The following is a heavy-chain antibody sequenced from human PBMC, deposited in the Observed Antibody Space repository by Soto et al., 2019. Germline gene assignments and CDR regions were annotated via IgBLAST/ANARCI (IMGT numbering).Heavy chain of an antibody. CDR2: ISAYNHNT. D-gene: IGHD3-22*01. CDR1: GYRFNSYG. Sequence: QVPLVQSGAEVKKPGASVKVSCKASGYRFNSYGISWVRQAPGQGLEWMGWISAYNHNTKYAQKFQGRVTMTTDTSPSTACLDLRSMRSDDTAVYYCARDTPLPANHYARRGQYSPLDFWGQGTRVTVFS. V-gene: IGHV1-18*01. J-gene: IGHJ4*02. CDR3: ARDTPLPANHYARRGQYSPLDF.